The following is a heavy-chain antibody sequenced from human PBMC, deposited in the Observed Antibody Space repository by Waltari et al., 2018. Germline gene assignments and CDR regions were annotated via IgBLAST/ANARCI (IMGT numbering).Heavy chain of an antibody. D-gene: IGHD7-27*01. CDR2: TSYDGTNN. V-gene: IGHV3-30*10. Sequence: QVQLVESGGGVVQPGKSLRLSCAASGFTFSSFAMHWVRQAPGKGLEWVAITSYDGTNNYYTDAVKGRFNISRDNSKNTLCLQINALRHEDTAVYFCARDPATKWGVFYFDHWGQGTLVTVSS. CDR1: GFTFSSFA. CDR3: ARDPATKWGVFYFDH. J-gene: IGHJ4*02.